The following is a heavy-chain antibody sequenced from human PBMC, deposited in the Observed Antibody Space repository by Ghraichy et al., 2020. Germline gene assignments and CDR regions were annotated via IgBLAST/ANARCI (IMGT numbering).Heavy chain of an antibody. Sequence: GGSLRLSCAASGFTVSNNCVSWVRQAPGKGLEWVSVIYSGGNTYYADSVKGRFTSSRDNSKNTLYLQMNSLRVEDTAVYYCAGGDWSAGFFDYWGQGTLVTVSS. D-gene: IGHD3-16*01. CDR1: GFTVSNNC. CDR2: IYSGGNT. J-gene: IGHJ4*02. CDR3: AGGDWSAGFFDY. V-gene: IGHV3-53*01.